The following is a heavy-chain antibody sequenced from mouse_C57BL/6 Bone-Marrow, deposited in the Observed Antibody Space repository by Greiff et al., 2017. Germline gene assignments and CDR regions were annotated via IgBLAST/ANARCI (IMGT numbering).Heavy chain of an antibody. CDR1: GYTFTSYW. CDR3: ARSGYSNYLYYFDY. V-gene: IGHV1-53*01. D-gene: IGHD2-5*01. Sequence: VQLQQSGTELVKPGASVKLSCKASGYTFTSYWMHWVKQRPGQGLEWVGNINPSNGGTNYNEKFKSKATLTVDKSSSTAYMQLSSLTSEDSAVYYCARSGYSNYLYYFDYWGQGTTLTVSS. J-gene: IGHJ2*01. CDR2: INPSNGGT.